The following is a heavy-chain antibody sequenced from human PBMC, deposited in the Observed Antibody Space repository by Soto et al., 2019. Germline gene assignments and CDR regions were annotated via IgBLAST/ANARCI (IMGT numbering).Heavy chain of an antibody. CDR2: IYGAASGI. J-gene: IGHJ4*02. CDR1: GFSFHEYT. D-gene: IGHD4-17*01. CDR3: AKDRHPDGVWDIDW. Sequence: EVHLLDSGGDLVRPGGSLRLSCAASGFSFHEYTMNRVRQAPGKGLEWVSGIYGAASGIYYADSVKGRFTISRDNSRNTVYLQMNNLRAEDTAVYYCAKDRHPDGVWDIDWWGQGARVTVSS. V-gene: IGHV3-23*01.